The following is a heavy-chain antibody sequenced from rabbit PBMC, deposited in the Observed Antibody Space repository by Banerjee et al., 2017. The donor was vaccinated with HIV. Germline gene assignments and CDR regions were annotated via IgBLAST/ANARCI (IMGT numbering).Heavy chain of an antibody. J-gene: IGHJ4*01. V-gene: IGHV1S43*01. CDR2: IYTDSDGT. CDR3: ARANTGAGVALGL. D-gene: IGHD4-2*01. Sequence: SGFSFSSTYYLCWVRQAPGKGLELIACIYTDSDGTWYASWVNGRFTITRSTSLNTVTLQMTSLTAADTATYFCARANTGAGVALGLWGQGTLVTVS. CDR1: GFSFSSTYY.